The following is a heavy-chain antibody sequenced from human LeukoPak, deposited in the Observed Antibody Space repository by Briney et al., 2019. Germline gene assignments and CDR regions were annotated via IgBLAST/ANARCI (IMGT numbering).Heavy chain of an antibody. Sequence: ASVKVSCKASGYTFTGYYMHWVRQAPGQGLEWMGWISPNSGGTNYAQKFQGRVTMTRDTSIRTADMELSRLRSDDTAVYYCARGLGLWSQRCMDVWGKGTTVTVSS. J-gene: IGHJ6*03. D-gene: IGHD5-18*01. CDR2: ISPNSGGT. CDR3: ARGLGLWSQRCMDV. CDR1: GYTFTGYY. V-gene: IGHV1-2*02.